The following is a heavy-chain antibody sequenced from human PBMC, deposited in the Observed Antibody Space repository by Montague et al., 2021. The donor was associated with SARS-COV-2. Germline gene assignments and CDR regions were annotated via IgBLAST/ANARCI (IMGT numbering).Heavy chain of an antibody. J-gene: IGHJ5*02. D-gene: IGHD4-11*01. CDR1: GRPLNSGSYY. Sequence: TLSLTCTVSGRPLNSGSYYWTWIRQHPGKGLEWIGYVYHTGRTYYNPSLKSRVTMSIDMSKNQFSLNLTSVTAADTALYYCARDDHSNYNYIDPWGPGILVTVSS. CDR2: VYHTGRT. V-gene: IGHV4-31*03. CDR3: ARDDHSNYNYIDP.